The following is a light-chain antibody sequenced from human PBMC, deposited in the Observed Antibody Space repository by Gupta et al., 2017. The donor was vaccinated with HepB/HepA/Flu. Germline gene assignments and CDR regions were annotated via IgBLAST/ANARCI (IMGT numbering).Light chain of an antibody. CDR2: DVS. CDR1: SNDVGDYNY. Sequence: QSALPQPASMSGSPEPSTTISCTGTSNDVGDYNYVSWYQQHQGKAPKLMIYDVSNRPSGVSNRFSGSKSGNTASLTISGRQAEDEADYYGNSYTSSDSYMFGTGTKVTVL. CDR3: NSYTSSDSYM. V-gene: IGLV2-14*03. J-gene: IGLJ1*01.